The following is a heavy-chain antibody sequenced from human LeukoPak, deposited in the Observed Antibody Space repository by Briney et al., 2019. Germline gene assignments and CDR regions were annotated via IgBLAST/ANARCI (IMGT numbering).Heavy chain of an antibody. CDR1: GGSVSSSTYY. V-gene: IGHV4-61*01. CDR3: ARGQVGATQLFDY. D-gene: IGHD1-26*01. CDR2: IYNSGST. Sequence: PSETLSLTCTVSGGSVSSSTYYWNWIRQPPGKGLEWIGCIYNSGSTNYNPSFKSRVAISADTSRNQFSLKVSFVTAADTAVYYCARGQVGATQLFDYWGQGTLVTVSS. J-gene: IGHJ4*02.